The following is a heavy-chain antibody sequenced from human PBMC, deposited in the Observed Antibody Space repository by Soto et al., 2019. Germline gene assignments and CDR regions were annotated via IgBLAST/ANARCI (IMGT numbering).Heavy chain of an antibody. CDR1: GFTFSLYR. CDR3: ATYPRSGSDY. Sequence: EVQLVESGGGVLQPGGSLILACAASGFTFSLYRMNWVRQATGKGLEWVSYMSSSSSTIYYADSVKVRFTISRDNAKNSLYLQMNSLRDEDTSVYYCATYPRSGSDYWGQGTLVTVSS. D-gene: IGHD1-26*01. V-gene: IGHV3-48*02. J-gene: IGHJ4*02. CDR2: MSSSSSTI.